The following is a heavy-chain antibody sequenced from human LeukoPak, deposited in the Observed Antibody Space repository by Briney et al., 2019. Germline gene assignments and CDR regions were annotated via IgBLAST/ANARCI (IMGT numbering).Heavy chain of an antibody. CDR3: ARERGYYYDSRGYFDS. J-gene: IGHJ4*02. D-gene: IGHD3-22*01. CDR1: GFAVSSNY. V-gene: IGHV3-66*02. CDR2: IYSGGST. Sequence: GGSLRLSCAASGFAVSSNYMSWVRQAPGKGLEWVTVIYSGGSTYYADSVKGRFTISRDNSKNTLYLQMNSLRAEDTAVYYCARERGYYYDSRGYFDSWGQGTLVTVSA.